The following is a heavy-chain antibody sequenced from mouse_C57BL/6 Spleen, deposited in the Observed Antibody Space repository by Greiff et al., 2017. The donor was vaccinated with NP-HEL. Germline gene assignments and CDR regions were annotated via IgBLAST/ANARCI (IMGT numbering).Heavy chain of an antibody. CDR3: ARSGTTVVAQYFDV. D-gene: IGHD1-1*01. CDR1: GYSFTDYN. J-gene: IGHJ1*03. V-gene: IGHV1-39*01. Sequence: VQLQQSGPELVKPGASVKISCKASGYSFTDYNMNWVKQSNGQSLEWIGVINPNYGTTSYNQKFKGKATLTVDQSSSTAYMQLNSLTSEDSAVYYGARSGTTVVAQYFDVWGTGTTVTVSS. CDR2: INPNYGTT.